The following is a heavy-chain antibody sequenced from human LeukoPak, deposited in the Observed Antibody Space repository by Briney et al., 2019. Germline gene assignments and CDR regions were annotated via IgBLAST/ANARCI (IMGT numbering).Heavy chain of an antibody. D-gene: IGHD3-10*01. Sequence: GGSLRFSCVASGFTFSNHIVSWVRQAPGKGLEWVANMRVDGSDKFYVDSVKGRFTISRDNARDSLYLQMNNLRVEDTAVYYCAREGNAFDSWGQGTPVTVST. V-gene: IGHV3-7*01. CDR2: MRVDGSDK. CDR3: AREGNAFDS. CDR1: GFTFSNHI. J-gene: IGHJ3*01.